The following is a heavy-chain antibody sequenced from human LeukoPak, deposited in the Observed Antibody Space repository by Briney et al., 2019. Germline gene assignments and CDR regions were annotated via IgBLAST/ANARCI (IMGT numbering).Heavy chain of an antibody. Sequence: GPVKVSCKASGYTFTGYYMHWVRQAPGQGLEWMGWINPNSGGTNYAQKFQGRVTMTRDTSISTAHMELSRLRSDDTAVYYCARNYGELDYWGQGTLVTVSS. CDR1: GYTFTGYY. J-gene: IGHJ4*02. CDR2: INPNSGGT. D-gene: IGHD4-17*01. CDR3: ARNYGELDY. V-gene: IGHV1-2*02.